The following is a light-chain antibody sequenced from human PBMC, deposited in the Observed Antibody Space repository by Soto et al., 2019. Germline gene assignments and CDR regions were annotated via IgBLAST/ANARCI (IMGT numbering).Light chain of an antibody. CDR1: SNNY. CDR3: NSYAGNNNIL. Sequence: QSALTQPPSASGSSGQSVTISCTGFSNNYVSWYQQHPDKAPKLMIYEVTKRPSGVPDRFSGSKSGDTASLTVSGLQAEDEADYYCNSYAGNNNILFGGGTNLTVL. V-gene: IGLV2-8*01. J-gene: IGLJ2*01. CDR2: EVT.